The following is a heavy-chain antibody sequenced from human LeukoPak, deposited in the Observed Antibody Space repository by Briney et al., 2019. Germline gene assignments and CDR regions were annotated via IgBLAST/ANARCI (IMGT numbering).Heavy chain of an antibody. Sequence: SETLSLTCAVSGGSISSGGYSWSWIRQPPGKGLEWIGYIYHSGTTDYNPSLKSRVSISLDKSKNQLSLKVNSVTAADTAVYYRARDRGGLTYGKDIWGQGTTVTVSS. V-gene: IGHV4-30-2*01. CDR3: ARDRGGLTYGKDI. CDR2: IYHSGTT. D-gene: IGHD2-15*01. CDR1: GGSISSGGYS. J-gene: IGHJ6*02.